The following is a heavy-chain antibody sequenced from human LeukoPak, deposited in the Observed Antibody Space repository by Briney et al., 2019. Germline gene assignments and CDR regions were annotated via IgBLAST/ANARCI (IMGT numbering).Heavy chain of an antibody. CDR1: GYTFTSYY. D-gene: IGHD7-27*01. CDR2: INPNSGGT. V-gene: IGHV1-2*02. Sequence: ASVKVSCKASGYTFTSYYMHWVRQAPGQGLEWMGWINPNSGGTNYAQKFQGRVTMTRDTSISTAYMELSRLRSDDTAVYYCAIPLLTGDPPFDYWGQGTLVTVSS. J-gene: IGHJ4*02. CDR3: AIPLLTGDPPFDY.